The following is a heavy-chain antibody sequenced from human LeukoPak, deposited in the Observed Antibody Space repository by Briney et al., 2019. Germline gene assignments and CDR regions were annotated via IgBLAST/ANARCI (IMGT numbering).Heavy chain of an antibody. J-gene: IGHJ4*02. D-gene: IGHD6-19*01. CDR2: IGYDGSNK. CDR1: GFTFSSYG. V-gene: IGHV3-30*02. Sequence: PGGSLRLSCAASGFTFSSYGMHWVRQAPGKGLEGVAFIGYDGSNKYYADSVKGRFTISRDNSKTTLYMKMNSLRAEDPAVYYCANRMQWLVSNHFDYWGQGTLDTVSS. CDR3: ANRMQWLVSNHFDY.